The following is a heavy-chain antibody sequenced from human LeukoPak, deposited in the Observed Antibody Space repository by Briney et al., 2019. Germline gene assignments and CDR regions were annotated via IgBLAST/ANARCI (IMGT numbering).Heavy chain of an antibody. Sequence: PGGSLRLSCAASGFTFSDHFMDWVRQAPGKGLEWVARIRHKPNSYTTEYAESVKGRFTISRDDSKNSLYLQMSSLKTEDTAVYRCARSDCGGSCWLYWGQGTLVTVSA. J-gene: IGHJ4*02. V-gene: IGHV3-72*01. CDR1: GFTFSDHF. D-gene: IGHD2-15*01. CDR3: ARSDCGGSCWLY. CDR2: IRHKPNSYTT.